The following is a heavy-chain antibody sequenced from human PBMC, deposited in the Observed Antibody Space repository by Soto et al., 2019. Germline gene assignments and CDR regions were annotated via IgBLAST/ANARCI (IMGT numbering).Heavy chain of an antibody. CDR2: IYYSGST. V-gene: IGHV4-30-4*01. Sequence: SETLSLTCTVSGGSITSGDYYWSWIRQPPGKGLEWIGYIYYSGSTYYNPSLKSRVTISVDTSKNQFSLKLSSVTAADTAVYYCAREVVAATAPFDYWGQGTLVTVSS. CDR1: GGSITSGDYY. J-gene: IGHJ4*02. D-gene: IGHD2-15*01. CDR3: AREVVAATAPFDY.